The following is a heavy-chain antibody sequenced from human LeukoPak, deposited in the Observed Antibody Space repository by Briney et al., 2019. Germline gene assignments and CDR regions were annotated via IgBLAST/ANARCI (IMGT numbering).Heavy chain of an antibody. CDR2: IYSGGNT. CDR1: GFTFSSYG. D-gene: IGHD2-15*01. Sequence: GGSLRLSCAASGFTFSSYGMSWVRQAPGKGLEWVSFIYSGGNTHYSDSVKGRFTISRDNSKNTLYLQMNSLRAEDTAIYYCARRAGEYSHPYDYWGQGTLVTVSS. J-gene: IGHJ4*02. CDR3: ARRAGEYSHPYDY. V-gene: IGHV3-23*05.